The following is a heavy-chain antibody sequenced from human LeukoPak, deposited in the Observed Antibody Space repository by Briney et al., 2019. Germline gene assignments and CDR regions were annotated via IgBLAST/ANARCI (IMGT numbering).Heavy chain of an antibody. CDR2: VWFAGSKI. Sequence: GGSLRLSCTGSGFIFSNYGMHWVRRAPGKGLEWVAVVWFAGSKIYYADSVKGRFTISRDNSKNTLHLQMDSLRVEDTAMYFCARDFRRYSYGPVDYRGQGTLVTVSS. D-gene: IGHD5-18*01. CDR3: ARDFRRYSYGPVDY. J-gene: IGHJ4*02. CDR1: GFIFSNYG. V-gene: IGHV3-33*01.